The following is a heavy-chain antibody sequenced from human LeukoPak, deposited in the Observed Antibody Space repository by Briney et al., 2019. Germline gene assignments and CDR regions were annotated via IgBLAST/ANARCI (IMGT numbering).Heavy chain of an antibody. D-gene: IGHD5-18*01. V-gene: IGHV3-30*02. CDR2: IRYDGSNK. CDR1: GFTFSSYG. J-gene: IGHJ4*02. Sequence: GGSLRLSCAASGFTFSSYGMHWVRQAPGKGLEWVVFIRYDGSNKYYADSVKGRFTISRDNSKNTLYLQMNSLRAEDTAVYYCAKDLGTYSYGGFYWGQGTLVTVSS. CDR3: AKDLGTYSYGGFY.